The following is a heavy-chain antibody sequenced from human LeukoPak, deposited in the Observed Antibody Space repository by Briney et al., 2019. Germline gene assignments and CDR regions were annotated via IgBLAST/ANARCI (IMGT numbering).Heavy chain of an antibody. CDR2: INHSGST. D-gene: IGHD5-18*01. V-gene: IGHV4-34*01. J-gene: IGHJ4*02. CDR1: GGSISSYY. Sequence: PSETLSLTCTVSGGSISSYYWSWIRQPPGKGLEWIGEINHSGSTNYNPSLKSRATISVDTSKNQFSLKLSSVTAADTAVYYCARGGYTAMVIPFDYWGQGTLVTVSS. CDR3: ARGGYTAMVIPFDY.